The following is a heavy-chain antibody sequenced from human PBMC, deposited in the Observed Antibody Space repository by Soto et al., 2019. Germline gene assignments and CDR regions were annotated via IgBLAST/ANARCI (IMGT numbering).Heavy chain of an antibody. D-gene: IGHD2-15*01. CDR2: TFCRSKCSN. Sequence: PSQTLSLTCALSGYSVSTNFIALSWFRQSPSRGLEWLGRTFCRSKCSNDYGGSVRGRITINLDTSMTLFSLQLNSVTPEDTAVYYCSSKDTDPYGIYVRSQRAAVPVS. CDR1: GYSVSTNFIA. V-gene: IGHV6-1*01. J-gene: IGHJ6*02. CDR3: SSKDTDPYGIYV.